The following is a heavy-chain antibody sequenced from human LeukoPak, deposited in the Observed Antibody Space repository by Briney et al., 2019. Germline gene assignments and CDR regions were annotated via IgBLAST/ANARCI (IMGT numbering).Heavy chain of an antibody. D-gene: IGHD2-2*01. CDR1: GFTFSSYA. J-gene: IGHJ5*02. CDR2: ISGSGGST. Sequence: GGSLRLSCAASGFTFSSYAMSWVRQAPGKGLEWVSAISGSGGSTYYADSVKGRFTISRDNSKNTLYPQMNSLRAEDTAVYYCATVVVGWFDPWGQGTLVTVSS. CDR3: ATVVVGWFDP. V-gene: IGHV3-23*01.